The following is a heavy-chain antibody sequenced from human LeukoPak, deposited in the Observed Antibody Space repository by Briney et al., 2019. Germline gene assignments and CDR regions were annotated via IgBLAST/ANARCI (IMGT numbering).Heavy chain of an antibody. D-gene: IGHD3-10*01. CDR2: ISGSGGST. J-gene: IGHJ4*02. Sequence: PGGSLRLSCAASGFTFSSYAMSWVRQAPGKGLGWVSAISGSGGSTYYADSVKGRFTISRDNSKNTLYLQMSSLRAEDTAVYYYAKDAKYYYGSGSLLFDYWGQGTLVTVSS. V-gene: IGHV3-23*01. CDR3: AKDAKYYYGSGSLLFDY. CDR1: GFTFSSYA.